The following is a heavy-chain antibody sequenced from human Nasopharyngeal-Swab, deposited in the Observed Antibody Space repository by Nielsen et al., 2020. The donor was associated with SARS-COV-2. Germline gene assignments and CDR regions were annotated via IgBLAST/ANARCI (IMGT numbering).Heavy chain of an antibody. CDR2: ISSSSSYI. CDR3: ARGPSYGGNSCLDF. D-gene: IGHD4-23*01. Sequence: GGSLRLSCAASGFTFSSYSMNWVRQAPGKGLEWVSSISSSSSYIYYADSVKGRFTISRDNAKNSLYLQMNSLRAEDTAVYYCARGPSYGGNSCLDFWGQGTLVTVSS. J-gene: IGHJ4*02. CDR1: GFTFSSYS. V-gene: IGHV3-21*01.